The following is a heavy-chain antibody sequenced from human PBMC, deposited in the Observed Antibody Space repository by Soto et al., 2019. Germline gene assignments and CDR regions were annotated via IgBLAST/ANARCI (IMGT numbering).Heavy chain of an antibody. V-gene: IGHV1-3*01. Sequence: ASVKVSCKASGYTFTSYAMHWVRQAPGQRLEWMGWINAGNGNTKYSQKFQGRVTITRDTSASTAYMELSSLRSEDTAVYYCARSQGIAVAGTMGYWGQGTLVTVS. CDR3: ARSQGIAVAGTMGY. D-gene: IGHD6-19*01. J-gene: IGHJ4*02. CDR2: INAGNGNT. CDR1: GYTFTSYA.